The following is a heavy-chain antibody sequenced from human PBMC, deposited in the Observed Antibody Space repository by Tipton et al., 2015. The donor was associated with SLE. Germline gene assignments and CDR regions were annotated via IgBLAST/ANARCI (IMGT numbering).Heavy chain of an antibody. V-gene: IGHV4-39*07. D-gene: IGHD5-12*01. Sequence: TLSLTCTVSGGSISSSSYYWGWIRQPPGKGLEWIGSIYTSGSTNYNPSLKSRVTMSIDMSNSQFSLNLTSVTAADSAVYYCARERAYSRYVWFDPWGQGTLVTVSS. J-gene: IGHJ5*02. CDR1: GGSISSSSYY. CDR3: ARERAYSRYVWFDP. CDR2: IYTSGST.